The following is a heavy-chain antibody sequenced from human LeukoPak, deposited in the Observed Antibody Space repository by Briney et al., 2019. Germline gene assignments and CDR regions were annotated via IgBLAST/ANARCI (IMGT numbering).Heavy chain of an antibody. CDR3: ARVGCSGGSCYAQPKYYYYYMDV. CDR1: GGSISSSSYY. V-gene: IGHV4-39*07. CDR2: IYYSGST. Sequence: SETLSLTCTVSGGSISSSSYYWGWIRQPPGKGLEWIGSIYYSGSTYYNPSLRSRVTISVDTSKNQFSLKLSSVTAADTAVYYCARVGCSGGSCYAQPKYYYYYMDVWGKGTTVTVSS. D-gene: IGHD2-15*01. J-gene: IGHJ6*03.